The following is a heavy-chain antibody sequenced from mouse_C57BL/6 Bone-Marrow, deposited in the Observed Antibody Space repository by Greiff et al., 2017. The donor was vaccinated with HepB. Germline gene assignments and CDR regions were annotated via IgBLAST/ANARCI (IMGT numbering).Heavy chain of an antibody. V-gene: IGHV1-81*01. CDR2: IYPRSGNT. CDR3: AREDYYGSSLYWYFDV. CDR1: GYTFTSYG. J-gene: IGHJ1*03. D-gene: IGHD1-1*01. Sequence: QVQLKQSGAELARPGASVKLSCKASGYTFTSYGISWVKQRTGQGLEWIGEIYPRSGNTYYNEKFKGKATLTADKSSSTAYMELRSLTSEDSAVYFCAREDYYGSSLYWYFDVWGTGTTVTVSS.